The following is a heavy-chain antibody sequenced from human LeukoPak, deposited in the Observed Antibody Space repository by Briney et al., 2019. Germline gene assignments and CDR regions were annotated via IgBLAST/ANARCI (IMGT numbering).Heavy chain of an antibody. D-gene: IGHD2-2*01. CDR3: ARAHCSSTKRYQFDY. CDR2: INPNSGGT. J-gene: IGHJ4*02. Sequence: SVKVSCKASGYTFIGYYIHWVRQAPGQGLEWMGWINPNSGGTNYAQKFQVRVTMTRDTSISIAYMELSRLISDDTAVYHCARAHCSSTKRYQFDYWGQGTLVTVSS. CDR1: GYTFIGYY. V-gene: IGHV1-2*02.